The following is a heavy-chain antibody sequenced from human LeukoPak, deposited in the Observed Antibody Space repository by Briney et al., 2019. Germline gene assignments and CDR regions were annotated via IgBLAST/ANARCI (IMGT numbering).Heavy chain of an antibody. V-gene: IGHV4-39*01. Sequence: SETLSLTCTVSGGSISSSSYYWGWIRQPPGKGLEWIGSIYYSGSTYYNPSLKSRVTISVDTSKYQFSLKLSSVTAADTAVYYCARHESAGSSWAGDWFDPWGQGTLVTVSS. CDR2: IYYSGST. CDR3: ARHESAGSSWAGDWFDP. D-gene: IGHD6-13*01. CDR1: GGSISSSSYY. J-gene: IGHJ5*02.